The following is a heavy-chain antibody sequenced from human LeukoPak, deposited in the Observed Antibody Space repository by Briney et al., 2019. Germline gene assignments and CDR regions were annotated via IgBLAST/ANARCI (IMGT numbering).Heavy chain of an antibody. CDR1: SGSFSGYY. Sequence: SETLSLTCAVYSGSFSGYYWSWIRQPPGKGLEWIGEINHSGSTNYNPSLKSRVTISVDTSKNQFSLKLSSVTAADTAVYYCARALAFDYWGQGTLVTVSS. CDR3: ARALAFDY. J-gene: IGHJ4*02. D-gene: IGHD6-19*01. V-gene: IGHV4-34*01. CDR2: INHSGST.